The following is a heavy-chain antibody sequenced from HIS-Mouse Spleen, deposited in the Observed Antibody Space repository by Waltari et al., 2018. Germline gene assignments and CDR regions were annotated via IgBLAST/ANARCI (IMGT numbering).Heavy chain of an antibody. CDR3: ARSGVIARGSRWFDP. CDR2: VNPKSGGT. CDR1: GYTFTGYY. V-gene: IGHV1-2*02. Sequence: QVQLVQSGAEVKKPGASVKVSCKASGYTFTGYYMPWLRKATGQGLEWRGWVNPKSGGTSYEQKFKGRVTMTRDTSISTAYMELSRLRSDDTAVYYCARSGVIARGSRWFDPWGQGTLVTVSS. D-gene: IGHD3-16*02. J-gene: IGHJ5*02.